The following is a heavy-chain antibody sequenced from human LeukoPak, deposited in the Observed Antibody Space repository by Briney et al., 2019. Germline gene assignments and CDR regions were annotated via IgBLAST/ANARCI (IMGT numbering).Heavy chain of an antibody. CDR2: MNPNSGNT. Sequence: ASVKVSCKASGYTFTSYDINWVRQATGQGLEWMGWMNPNSGNTGYAQKFQGRVTMTRNTSISTAYMELSSLRSEDTAAYYCARVGGYSYGYEFDYWGQGTLVTVSS. J-gene: IGHJ4*02. V-gene: IGHV1-8*01. D-gene: IGHD5-18*01. CDR3: ARVGGYSYGYEFDY. CDR1: GYTFTSYD.